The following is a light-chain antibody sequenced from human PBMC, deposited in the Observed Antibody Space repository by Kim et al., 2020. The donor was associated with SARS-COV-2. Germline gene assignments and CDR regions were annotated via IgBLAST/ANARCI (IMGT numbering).Light chain of an antibody. CDR2: DVS. CDR3: SSYTSSSTRVV. CDR1: RSDVGGYNY. Sequence: SINISCTGTRSDVGGYNYVSWYQQHPGKAPNLMIYDVSNRPSGVSNRFSGSKAGETASLTSSWRQAEDEADYYGSSYTSSSTRVVLGGGTQLTVL. V-gene: IGLV2-14*03. J-gene: IGLJ2*01.